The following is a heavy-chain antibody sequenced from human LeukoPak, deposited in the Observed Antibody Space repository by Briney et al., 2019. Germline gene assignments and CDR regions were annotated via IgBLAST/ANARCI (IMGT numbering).Heavy chain of an antibody. Sequence: ASVKVSCKASGHTFTSYYMHWVRQAPGQGLEWMGIINPSGGSTSYAQKFQGRVTMTRDTSTSTVYMELSSLRSEDTAVYYCARHTMVRGVERAFDIWGQGTMVTVS. J-gene: IGHJ3*02. CDR1: GHTFTSYY. D-gene: IGHD3-10*01. CDR3: ARHTMVRGVERAFDI. CDR2: INPSGGST. V-gene: IGHV1-46*01.